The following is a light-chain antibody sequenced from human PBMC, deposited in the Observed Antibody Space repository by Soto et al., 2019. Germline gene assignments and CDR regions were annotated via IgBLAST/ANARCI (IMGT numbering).Light chain of an antibody. CDR1: SSDVGGYNY. CDR2: DVN. J-gene: IGLJ2*01. Sequence: QSALTQPASVSGSPGQSITISCTGTSSDVGGYNYVSWFQQHPGKAPKLIIYDVNNRPSGVSNRFSGSKSGTTASLTISGLQAEDEDEYFCSSYAGANTLVVFGGGTKLTVL. V-gene: IGLV2-14*01. CDR3: SSYAGANTLVV.